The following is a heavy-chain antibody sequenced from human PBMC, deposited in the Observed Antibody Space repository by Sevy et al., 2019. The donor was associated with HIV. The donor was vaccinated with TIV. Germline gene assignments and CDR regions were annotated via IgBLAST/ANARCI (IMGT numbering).Heavy chain of an antibody. D-gene: IGHD5-12*01. Sequence: ASVKVSCKASGYTFTSYYMHWVRQAPGQGLKWMGIINPSGGSTSYSQKFQGRVTMTRDTSTSTVYMELSSLRSEDTAVHYCARYPDREATIHSAYVDYWGQGTLVTVSS. J-gene: IGHJ4*02. CDR2: INPSGGST. CDR1: GYTFTSYY. V-gene: IGHV1-46*01. CDR3: ARYPDREATIHSAYVDY.